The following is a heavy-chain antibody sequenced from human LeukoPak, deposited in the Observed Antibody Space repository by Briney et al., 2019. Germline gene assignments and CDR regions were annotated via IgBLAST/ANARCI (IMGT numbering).Heavy chain of an antibody. Sequence: GASVTVSCKASGYTFTGYYMHWVRQAPGQGLEWMGWINPNSGGTNYAQKFQGRVTITRDTSISTAYMELSSLRSEDTAVYYCATPGGMAQFEGYFDYWGQGTLVTVSS. CDR1: GYTFTGYY. CDR3: ATPGGMAQFEGYFDY. CDR2: INPNSGGT. D-gene: IGHD3-16*01. V-gene: IGHV1-2*02. J-gene: IGHJ4*02.